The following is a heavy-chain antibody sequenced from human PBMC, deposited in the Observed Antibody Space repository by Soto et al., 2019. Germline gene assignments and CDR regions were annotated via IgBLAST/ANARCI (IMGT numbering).Heavy chain of an antibody. J-gene: IGHJ5*02. D-gene: IGHD4-17*01. CDR1: GGPITSGGYS. Sequence: NPSETLSLTCAVSGGPITSGGYSRSWIRQPPGKGLEWIGYIYHSGGTYYNPSLKSRVTLSIDRTKKQFSLKLKSVTAADTAVYFCARTMTTSGWFDPWGQGTPVTVSS. CDR2: IYHSGGT. V-gene: IGHV4-30-2*01. CDR3: ARTMTTSGWFDP.